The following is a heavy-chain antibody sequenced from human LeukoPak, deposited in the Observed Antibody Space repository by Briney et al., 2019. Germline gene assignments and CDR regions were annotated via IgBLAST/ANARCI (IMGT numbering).Heavy chain of an antibody. D-gene: IGHD3-22*01. J-gene: IGHJ4*02. Sequence: GASVKVSCKASGYTFTGYYMHWVRQAPGQGLEWMGWINPNSGGTNYAQKFQGRVTMTRDTSISTAYMELSRLRSGDTAVYYCARDSTPTYYYDSSGYYNYWGQGTLVTVSS. CDR2: INPNSGGT. V-gene: IGHV1-2*02. CDR3: ARDSTPTYYYDSSGYYNY. CDR1: GYTFTGYY.